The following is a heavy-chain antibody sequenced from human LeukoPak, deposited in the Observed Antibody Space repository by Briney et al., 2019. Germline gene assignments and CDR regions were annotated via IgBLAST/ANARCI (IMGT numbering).Heavy chain of an antibody. V-gene: IGHV1-46*01. CDR2: INPSGGST. D-gene: IGHD7-27*01. CDR3: ARDYAGLGTLDY. Sequence: ASVKVSCKASGGTFSSYAISWVRQAPGQGLEWMGIINPSGGSTSNAQKFQGRVTITRDTSTSTVYMELSSLRSEDTAVYYCARDYAGLGTLDYWGQGTLVTVSS. CDR1: GGTFSSYA. J-gene: IGHJ4*02.